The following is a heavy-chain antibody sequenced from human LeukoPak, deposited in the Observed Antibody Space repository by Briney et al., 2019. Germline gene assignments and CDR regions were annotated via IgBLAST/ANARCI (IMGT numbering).Heavy chain of an antibody. CDR3: ARSERKRFLEWSLDYYYGMDV. CDR2: ISYDGSNK. J-gene: IGHJ6*02. Sequence: PGRSLRLSCAASGFTFSSYAMHWVRQAPGKGLEWVADISYDGSNKYYADSVKGRFTISRDNSKNTLYLQMNSLRAEDTAVYYCARSERKRFLEWSLDYYYGMDVWGQGTTVTVSS. V-gene: IGHV3-30-3*01. D-gene: IGHD3-3*01. CDR1: GFTFSSYA.